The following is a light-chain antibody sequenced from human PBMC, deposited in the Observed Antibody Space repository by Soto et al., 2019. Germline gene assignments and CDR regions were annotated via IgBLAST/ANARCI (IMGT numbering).Light chain of an antibody. CDR2: DVS. CDR1: SSDVCGYNH. Sequence: QSVLTQPSPVSGSPGQSITISCTGTSSDVCGYNHVSWYQQHPGKAPKLMIYDVSNRPSGVSNRFSGSKSGNTASLTISGLQAEDEADYYCSSYTSSSTRVFGTGTKVTVL. CDR3: SSYTSSSTRV. J-gene: IGLJ1*01. V-gene: IGLV2-14*01.